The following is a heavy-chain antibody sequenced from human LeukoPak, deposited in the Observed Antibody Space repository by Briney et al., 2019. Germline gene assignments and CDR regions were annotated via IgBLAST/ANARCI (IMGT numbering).Heavy chain of an antibody. CDR1: GYTFTSYA. CDR3: ARETYYYDSSGYYHDY. CDR2: INPNSGGT. V-gene: IGHV1-2*02. Sequence: AASVKVSCKASGYTFTSYAMNWARQAPGQGLEWMGWINPNSGGTNYAQKFQGRVTMTRDTSISTAYMELSRLRSDDTAVYYCARETYYYDSSGYYHDYWGQGTLVTVSS. D-gene: IGHD3-22*01. J-gene: IGHJ4*02.